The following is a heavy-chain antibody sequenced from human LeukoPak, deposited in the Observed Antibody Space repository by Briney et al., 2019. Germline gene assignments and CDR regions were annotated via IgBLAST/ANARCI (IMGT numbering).Heavy chain of an antibody. V-gene: IGHV4-34*01. CDR3: ARGRGYCSSTSCYARYFDP. CDR2: INHSGST. D-gene: IGHD2-2*01. CDR1: GGSFSGYY. Sequence: SETLSLTCAVYGGSFSGYYWSWIRQPPGKGLEWIGEINHSGSTNYNPSLKSRVTISVDTSKNQFSLKLSSLTAAATAVYYCARGRGYCSSTSCYARYFDPWGRGTLVTVSS. J-gene: IGHJ2*01.